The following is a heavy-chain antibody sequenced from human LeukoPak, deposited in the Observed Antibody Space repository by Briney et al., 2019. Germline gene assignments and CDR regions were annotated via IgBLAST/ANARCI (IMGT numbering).Heavy chain of an antibody. CDR1: GVTFSDYY. V-gene: IGHV3-11*03. D-gene: IGHD6-25*01. Sequence: GGSLRLSCAASGVTFSDYYMSWVRQAPGKGLEWVSYIDPSSSITHYADSVKGRFTISRDNAKNSLYLPVNSLRAEDTAVYYCVRSGAAKTFDYWGQGTLVTVSS. J-gene: IGHJ4*02. CDR3: VRSGAAKTFDY. CDR2: IDPSSSIT.